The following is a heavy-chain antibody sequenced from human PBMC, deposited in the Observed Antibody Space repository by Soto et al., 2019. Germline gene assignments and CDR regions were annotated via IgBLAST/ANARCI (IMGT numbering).Heavy chain of an antibody. V-gene: IGHV4-59*01. CDR3: ARDESSGWPTYYSYGMDV. CDR1: GGSISNYY. Sequence: SETLSLTCTVSGGSISNYYWSWIRQPPGKGLEWIGYIYYSGSTNYNPSLKSRVTISVDTSQNQFSLRLNSVTAADTAVYYCARDESSGWPTYYSYGMDVWGQGTTVTVSS. D-gene: IGHD6-19*01. J-gene: IGHJ6*02. CDR2: IYYSGST.